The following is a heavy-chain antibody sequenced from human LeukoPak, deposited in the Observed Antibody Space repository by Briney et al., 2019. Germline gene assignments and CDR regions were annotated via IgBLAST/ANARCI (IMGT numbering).Heavy chain of an antibody. V-gene: IGHV3-9*01. CDR3: AKGRGVPSSSWYTFDY. CDR1: GFTFDDYA. CDR2: ISWNSGSI. D-gene: IGHD6-13*01. Sequence: GGSLRLSCAASGFTFDDYAMHWVRQAPGKGLEWVSGISWNSGSIGYADSVKGRFTISRDNAKNSLYLQMNSLRAEDTALYYCAKGRGVPSSSWYTFDYWGQGTLVTVSS. J-gene: IGHJ4*02.